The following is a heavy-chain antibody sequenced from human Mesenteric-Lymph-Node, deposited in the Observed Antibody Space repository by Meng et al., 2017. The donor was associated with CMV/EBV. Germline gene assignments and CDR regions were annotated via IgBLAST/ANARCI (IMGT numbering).Heavy chain of an antibody. CDR1: GYTFTSYG. CDR2: INPNSGGT. CDR3: ARDPPNYNWFDP. D-gene: IGHD4/OR15-4a*01. Sequence: ASVKVSCKASGYTFTSYGINWVRQAPGQGLEWMGWINPNSGGTNYAQKFQGSVTMTRDTSISTAYMELSRLRSDDTAVYYCARDPPNYNWFDPWGQGTLVTVSS. V-gene: IGHV1-2*02. J-gene: IGHJ5*02.